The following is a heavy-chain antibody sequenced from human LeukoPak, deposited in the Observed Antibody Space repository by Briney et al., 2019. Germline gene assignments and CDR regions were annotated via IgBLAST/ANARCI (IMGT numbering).Heavy chain of an antibody. J-gene: IGHJ6*03. D-gene: IGHD6-6*01. V-gene: IGHV4-34*01. CDR2: INHSGST. Sequence: PSETLSLTCTVSGGSISSYYWSWIRQPPGKGLEWIGEINHSGSTNYNPSLKSRVTISVDTSKNQFSLKLSSVTAADTAVYYCARSPPTARLRPRYYCYMDVWGKGTTVTVSS. CDR1: GGSISSYY. CDR3: ARSPPTARLRPRYYCYMDV.